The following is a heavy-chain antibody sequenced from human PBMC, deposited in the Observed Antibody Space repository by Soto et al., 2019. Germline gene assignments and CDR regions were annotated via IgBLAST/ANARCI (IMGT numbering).Heavy chain of an antibody. CDR3: ARDGGLETNGRGMDV. V-gene: IGHV3-74*01. CDR1: GFTFSSYW. Sequence: GGSLRLSCAASGFTFSSYWMHWVRQAPGKGLVWVSRINSDGSSTSYADSVKGRFTISRDNAKNTLYLQMNSLRAEGTAVYYCARDGGLETNGRGMDVWGQGTTVTVSS. D-gene: IGHD3-16*01. CDR2: INSDGSST. J-gene: IGHJ6*02.